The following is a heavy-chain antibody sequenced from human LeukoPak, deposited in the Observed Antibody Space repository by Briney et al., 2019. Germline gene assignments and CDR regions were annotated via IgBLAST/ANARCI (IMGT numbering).Heavy chain of an antibody. CDR2: IYYSGST. Sequence: SETLSLTCTVSGGSIRSGDYSWNWIRQHPGKGLEWIGYIYYSGSTYYNPTLTSPVTMSVDTSKNQFSLKLSSVTAADTAIYYCARDHTETSSLNFRNYYYYGMDIWGQGTTVIVSS. CDR1: GGSIRSGDYS. D-gene: IGHD4-4*01. V-gene: IGHV4-31*01. J-gene: IGHJ6*02. CDR3: ARDHTETSSLNFRNYYYYGMDI.